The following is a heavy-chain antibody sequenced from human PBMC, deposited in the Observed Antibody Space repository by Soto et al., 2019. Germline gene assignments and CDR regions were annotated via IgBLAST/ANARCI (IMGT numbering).Heavy chain of an antibody. CDR2: ISYDGSNK. D-gene: IGHD6-13*01. Sequence: GGSLRLSCAASGFTFSSYAMHWFRQAPGKGLEWVAVISYDGSNKYYADSVKGRFTISRDNSKNTLYLQMNSLRAEDTAVYYCARDRGYSSSWYYYYYCMDVWGQGTTVTVS. V-gene: IGHV3-30-3*01. J-gene: IGHJ6*02. CDR3: ARDRGYSSSWYYYYYCMDV. CDR1: GFTFSSYA.